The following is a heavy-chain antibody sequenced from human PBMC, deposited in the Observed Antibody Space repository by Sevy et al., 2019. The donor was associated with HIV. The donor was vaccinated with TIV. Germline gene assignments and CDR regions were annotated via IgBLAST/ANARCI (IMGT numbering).Heavy chain of an antibody. D-gene: IGHD3-10*01. CDR3: VRRGVDAYNVYFDL. CDR2: ISPGTDHI. V-gene: IGHV3-21*05. J-gene: IGHJ4*02. CDR1: GYTFPAFS. Sequence: GGSLRLSCTASGYTFPAFSFNWVRQAPGKGLEWLSNISPGTDHIYYEDSAKGRFTISRDDAKNSVYLEMKSLRDQDTALYYCVRRGVDAYNVYFDLWGQGTLVTVSS.